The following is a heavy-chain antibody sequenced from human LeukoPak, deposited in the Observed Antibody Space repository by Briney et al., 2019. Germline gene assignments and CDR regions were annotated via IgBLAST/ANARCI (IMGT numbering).Heavy chain of an antibody. V-gene: IGHV1-18*01. CDR1: GYTFTSYG. CDR2: ISAYNGNT. D-gene: IGHD1-26*01. Sequence: GASVKVSCKASGYTFTSYGISWVRQAPGQGLEWMGWISAYNGNTNYAQKLQGRVTMTRDMSTSTVYMELSSLRSEDTAVYYCARDRYVGADYFDYWGQGTLVTVSS. J-gene: IGHJ4*02. CDR3: ARDRYVGADYFDY.